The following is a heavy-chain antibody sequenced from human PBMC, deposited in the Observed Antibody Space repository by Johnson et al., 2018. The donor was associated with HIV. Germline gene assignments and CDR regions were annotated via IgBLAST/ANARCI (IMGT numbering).Heavy chain of an antibody. D-gene: IGHD2-2*01. Sequence: VQLVESGGGVVQPGRSLRLSCAASGFTVSSNYMSWVRQAPGKGLEWVSAISGSGGSTYYADSVKGRFTISRDNSKNTLYLQMNSLRAEDTAVYYCAKDPGDCSSTSCYAFDIWGQGTMVTVSS. CDR2: ISGSGGST. CDR3: AKDPGDCSSTSCYAFDI. J-gene: IGHJ3*02. CDR1: GFTVSSNY. V-gene: IGHV3-23*04.